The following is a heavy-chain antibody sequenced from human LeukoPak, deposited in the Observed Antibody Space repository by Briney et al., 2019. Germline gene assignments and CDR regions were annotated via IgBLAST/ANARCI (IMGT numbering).Heavy chain of an antibody. D-gene: IGHD2-2*01. V-gene: IGHV4-34*01. Sequence: SETLSLTCAVYGGSFSGYYWSWIRQPPGKGLEWIGEINHSGSTNYNPSLKSRVTISVDTSKNQFSLKLHSATAADTAVYYCARGVDAVEPAATPHPGFDPWRQATLVTVSS. J-gene: IGHJ5*02. CDR2: INHSGST. CDR1: GGSFSGYY. CDR3: ARGVDAVEPAATPHPGFDP.